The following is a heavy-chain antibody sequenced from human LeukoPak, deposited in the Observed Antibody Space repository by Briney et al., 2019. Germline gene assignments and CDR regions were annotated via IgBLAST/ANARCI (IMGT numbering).Heavy chain of an antibody. CDR3: AREPGFDSSGYLNWFDP. Sequence: SETLSLTCIVSGGSMSSYFWSWIRQPPGKGLEWIGYISYSGGTDYNPSLKSRVTISVDTSKNQLSLKLSSVTAADTAVYYCAREPGFDSSGYLNWFDPWGQGTLVTVSS. CDR2: ISYSGGT. J-gene: IGHJ5*02. D-gene: IGHD3-22*01. CDR1: GGSMSSYF. V-gene: IGHV4-59*01.